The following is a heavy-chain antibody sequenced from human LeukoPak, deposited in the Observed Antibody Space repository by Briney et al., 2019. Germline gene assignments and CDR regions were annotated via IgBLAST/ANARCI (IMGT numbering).Heavy chain of an antibody. J-gene: IGHJ6*03. D-gene: IGHD3-3*01. V-gene: IGHV4-4*07. CDR3: ARSGLSGYAAPYYYYYMDV. Sequence: SETLSLTCTVSGGSISTYYWSWIRQPAGKGLEWIGRIYTCWSTNDNPSLKSRVTMSVDTSKNQFSLRLSAVTAADTAVYYCARSGLSGYAAPYYYYYMDVWGKGTTVTVSS. CDR2: IYTCWST. CDR1: GGSISTYY.